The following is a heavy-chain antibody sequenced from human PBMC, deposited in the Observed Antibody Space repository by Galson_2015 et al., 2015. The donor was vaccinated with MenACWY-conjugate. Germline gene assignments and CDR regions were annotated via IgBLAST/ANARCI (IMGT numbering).Heavy chain of an antibody. J-gene: IGHJ4*02. V-gene: IGHV4-34*01. CDR3: ARVGPRGY. CDR1: GGSFSGYY. CDR2: IYYSGST. Sequence: ETLSLTCAVYGGSFSGYYWSWIRPPPGKGLEWIGEIYYSGSTNYNPSLKSRVTISVDTSKNQFSLKLSSVTAADTAVYYCARVGPRGYWGQGTLVTVSS.